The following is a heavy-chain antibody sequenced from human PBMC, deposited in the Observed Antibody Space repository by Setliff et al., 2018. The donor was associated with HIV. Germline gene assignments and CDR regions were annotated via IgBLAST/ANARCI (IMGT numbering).Heavy chain of an antibody. CDR3: ARRRGYGYGSDAFDF. Sequence: SETLSLTCTVSGGSISSSGYYWGWIRQPPGKGLEGIGSIYYSGSTYYNQSLKSRVTISVDTSKNHFSLKLSSVTAADTAVYYCARRRGYGYGSDAFDFWGQGTMVTVSS. CDR2: IYYSGST. J-gene: IGHJ3*01. CDR1: GGSISSSGYY. D-gene: IGHD5-18*01. V-gene: IGHV4-39*02.